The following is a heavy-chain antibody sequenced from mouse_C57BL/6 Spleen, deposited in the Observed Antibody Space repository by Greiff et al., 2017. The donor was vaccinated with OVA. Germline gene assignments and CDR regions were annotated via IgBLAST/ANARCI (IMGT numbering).Heavy chain of an antibody. D-gene: IGHD1-1*01. Sequence: QVQLQQPGAELVMPGASVKLSCKASGYTFTSYWMHWVKQRPGQGLEWIGEIDPSDSYTNYNQKFKGKSTLTVDKPSSTAYMQLSSLTSEDSAVYYCARGDTGFAYWGQGTLVTVSA. CDR1: GYTFTSYW. J-gene: IGHJ3*01. CDR3: ARGDTGFAY. V-gene: IGHV1-69*01. CDR2: IDPSDSYT.